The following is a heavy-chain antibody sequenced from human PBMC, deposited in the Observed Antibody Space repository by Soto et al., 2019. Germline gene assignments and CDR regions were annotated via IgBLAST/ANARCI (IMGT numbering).Heavy chain of an antibody. D-gene: IGHD3-9*01. CDR2: ISGSGGST. CDR3: AKGESDYDILTGLSDY. J-gene: IGHJ4*02. CDR1: GFTFSSYA. V-gene: IGHV3-23*01. Sequence: GGSLRLSCAASGFTFSSYAMSWVRQAPGKGLEWVSAISGSGGSTYYADSVKGRFTISRDNSKNTLYLQMNSLRAEDTAVYYCAKGESDYDILTGLSDYWGQGTLVTVSS.